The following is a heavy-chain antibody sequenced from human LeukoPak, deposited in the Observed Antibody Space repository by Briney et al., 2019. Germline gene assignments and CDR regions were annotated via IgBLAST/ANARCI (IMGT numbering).Heavy chain of an antibody. Sequence: KPSETLSLTCTVSGGSISSYYWSWIRQPPGKGLEWIGYIYYSGSTNYNPSLKSRVTISVDTSKNQFSLKLSSVTAADTAVYYCARDLRYGSGSYSQDNDAFDIWGQGTMVTVSS. CDR1: GGSISSYY. CDR2: IYYSGST. J-gene: IGHJ3*02. V-gene: IGHV4-59*01. D-gene: IGHD3-10*01. CDR3: ARDLRYGSGSYSQDNDAFDI.